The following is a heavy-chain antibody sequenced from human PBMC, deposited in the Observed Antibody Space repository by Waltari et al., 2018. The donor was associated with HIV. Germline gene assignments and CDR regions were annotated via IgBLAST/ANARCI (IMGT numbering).Heavy chain of an antibody. CDR2: IKQDGSEK. D-gene: IGHD2-15*01. CDR3: AREFVVVVAATPPYFDY. CDR1: GFTFSSYW. V-gene: IGHV3-7*01. Sequence: EVQLVEPGGGLVQPGGSLRLSCAASGFTFSSYWMSWVRQAPGKGLEWVANIKQDGSEKYYVDSVKGRFTISRDNAKNSLYLQMNSLRAEDTAVYYCAREFVVVVAATPPYFDYWGQGTLVTVSS. J-gene: IGHJ4*02.